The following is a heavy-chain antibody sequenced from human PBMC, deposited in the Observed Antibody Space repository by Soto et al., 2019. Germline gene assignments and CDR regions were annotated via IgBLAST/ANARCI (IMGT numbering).Heavy chain of an antibody. CDR2: ISAAGTIT. Sequence: QVQMVESGGGLVKPGGSLRLSCEASGITFVNYYMSWIRQAPGKGLEWISDISAAGTITHYADSVKGRFTITRDNAKNTLDLQMDTLRPEDSAVYFCARSGGGESITLNHGFDYWGQGISVTGSS. V-gene: IGHV3-11*01. D-gene: IGHD3-22*01. J-gene: IGHJ4*02. CDR1: GITFVNYY. CDR3: ARSGGGESITLNHGFDY.